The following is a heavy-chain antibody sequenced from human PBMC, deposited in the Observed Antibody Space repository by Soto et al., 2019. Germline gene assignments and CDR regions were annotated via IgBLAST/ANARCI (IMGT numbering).Heavy chain of an antibody. CDR3: ARGGPGAPFDY. V-gene: IGHV1-18*01. Sequence: QVQLVQSGAEVKKPGASVKVSCKASGYTFSSYGISWVRQAPGQGLEWMGWINPNNGNTNYAQKVQGRVNMTTDKSTSTAYMELRSLRSDDTAMYYCARGGPGAPFDYWGQGIPVTVSS. CDR2: INPNNGNT. D-gene: IGHD1-26*01. CDR1: GYTFSSYG. J-gene: IGHJ4*02.